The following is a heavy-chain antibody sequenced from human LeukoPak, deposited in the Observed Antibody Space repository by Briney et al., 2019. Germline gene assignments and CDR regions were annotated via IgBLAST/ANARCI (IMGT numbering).Heavy chain of an antibody. J-gene: IGHJ4*02. V-gene: IGHV3-23*01. CDR1: GFTFSSFA. CDR3: AKQLGYCSGGSCYFDY. Sequence: GGSLRLSCAASGFTFSSFAMSWVRQAPGKGLEWVSAISPSGGSTYYADSVKGRFIISRDNSKNTLYLQMNSLRAEDTAVYYRAKQLGYCSGGSCYFDYWGQGTLVTVSS. CDR2: ISPSGGST. D-gene: IGHD2-15*01.